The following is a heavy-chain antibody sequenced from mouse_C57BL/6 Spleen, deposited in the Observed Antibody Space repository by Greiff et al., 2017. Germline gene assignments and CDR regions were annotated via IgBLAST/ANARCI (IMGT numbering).Heavy chain of an antibody. CDR1: GFTFSNYW. J-gene: IGHJ4*01. CDR2: ISLKSDNSAT. Sequence: EVQLVESGGGLVQPGGSMKLSCVASGFTFSNYWMNWVRQSPEKGLEWVAQISLKSDNSATYEADSGKGRFTISKNVSKSRVDLQMNNLRAEVTGIDYCTADYSNLYAMGDWGQGTSVTVSS. D-gene: IGHD2-5*01. CDR3: TADYSNLYAMGD. V-gene: IGHV6-3*01.